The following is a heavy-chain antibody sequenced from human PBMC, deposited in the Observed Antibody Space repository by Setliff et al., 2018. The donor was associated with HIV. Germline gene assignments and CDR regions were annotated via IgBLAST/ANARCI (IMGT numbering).Heavy chain of an antibody. CDR3: ARAPPTTVVSFFDC. CDR2: INSDGSTI. CDR1: GFTISNHW. V-gene: IGHV3-74*01. D-gene: IGHD4-17*01. J-gene: IGHJ4*02. Sequence: GGSLRLSCVASGFTISNHWMHWVRQAPGKGLAWVSRINSDGSTITYADSVKGRLIISRDNAKSMVYLHMTNLRAEDTAIYYCARAPPTTVVSFFDCWGQGTLVTVSS.